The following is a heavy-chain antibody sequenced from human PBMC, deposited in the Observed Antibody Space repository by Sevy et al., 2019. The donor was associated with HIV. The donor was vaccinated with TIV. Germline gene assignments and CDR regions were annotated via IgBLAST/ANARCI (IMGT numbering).Heavy chain of an antibody. CDR2: LSFGCGKI. V-gene: IGHV3-23*01. Sequence: GGSLRLSCAASGFAFYDYSMSWISQAPGKGLESVATLSFGCGKINYADSVKGRFTISRDNSKNSFYLQMDNLRVEDTALYYCAREGCTRPHDYWGQGTRVTVSS. CDR3: AREGCTRPHDY. J-gene: IGHJ4*02. CDR1: GFAFYDYS. D-gene: IGHD2-8*01.